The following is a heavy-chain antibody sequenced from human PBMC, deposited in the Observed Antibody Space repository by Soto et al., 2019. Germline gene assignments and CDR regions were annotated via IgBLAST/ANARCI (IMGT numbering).Heavy chain of an antibody. Sequence: PRLSCAASGFTFSNYPMSWVRQAPGKGLEWVSGISGSGETPYYADSVKGRFTISRDNYKNTLYLQMNSLRVEDTAVYYCAKDLVSWNGNYFDSWGQGILVTVSS. D-gene: IGHD1-1*01. CDR1: GFTFSNYP. V-gene: IGHV3-23*01. J-gene: IGHJ4*02. CDR3: AKDLVSWNGNYFDS. CDR2: ISGSGETP.